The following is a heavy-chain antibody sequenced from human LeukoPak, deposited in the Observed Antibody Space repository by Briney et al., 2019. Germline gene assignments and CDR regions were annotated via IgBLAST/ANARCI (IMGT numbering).Heavy chain of an antibody. D-gene: IGHD4-17*01. Sequence: SETLSLTCTVSGGSISSVGYYWSWTRQHPGKGLEWIGYIYYSGSTYYNPSLKSRVTISVDTSENQFSLRLSSVTAADTAVYYCARGDYGDYDFDYWGQGILATVSS. CDR2: IYYSGST. CDR3: ARGDYGDYDFDY. V-gene: IGHV4-31*03. CDR1: GGSISSVGYY. J-gene: IGHJ4*02.